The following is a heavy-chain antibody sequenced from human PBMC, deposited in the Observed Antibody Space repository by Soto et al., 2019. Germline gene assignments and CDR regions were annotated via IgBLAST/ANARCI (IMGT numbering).Heavy chain of an antibody. CDR3: TTEDEYSSSYYGMDV. V-gene: IGHV3-15*07. Sequence: GGSLRLSCAASGFTFSNAWMNWVRQAPGKGLEWVGRIKSKTDGGTTDYAAPVKGRFTISRDDSRNTLYLQMNSLKTEDTAVYYCTTEDEYSSSYYGMDVWGQGTTVTVSS. CDR2: IKSKTDGGTT. D-gene: IGHD6-6*01. J-gene: IGHJ6*02. CDR1: GFTFSNAW.